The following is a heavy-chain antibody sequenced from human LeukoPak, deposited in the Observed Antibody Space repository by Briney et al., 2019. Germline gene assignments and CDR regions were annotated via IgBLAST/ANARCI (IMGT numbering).Heavy chain of an antibody. J-gene: IGHJ4*02. Sequence: ASVKVSCKDSGYSFTSYCIMWVRQAPGQGLDWMEWISAYNGNTNYAPKLQGRVNITTATATSTAHIALRRLTSAATDVYYYARDGEDQTGVRDYCPQGTRAPVS. D-gene: IGHD1-14*01. CDR1: GYSFTSYC. V-gene: IGHV1-18*04. CDR2: ISAYNGNT. CDR3: ARDGEDQTGVRDY.